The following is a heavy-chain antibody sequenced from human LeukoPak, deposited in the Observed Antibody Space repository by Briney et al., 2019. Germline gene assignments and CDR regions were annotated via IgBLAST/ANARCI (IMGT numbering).Heavy chain of an antibody. CDR3: ATGERMVRGDGVDY. CDR2: IYSGGST. CDR1: GFTFRNNY. Sequence: GGSLRLSCAASGFTFRNNYMSWVRQAPGKGLEWVSVIYSGGSTYYADSVKGRFTISRDNSKNTLYLQMNSLRAEDTAVYFCATGERMVRGDGVDYWGQGTLVTVSS. J-gene: IGHJ4*02. D-gene: IGHD3-10*01. V-gene: IGHV3-66*01.